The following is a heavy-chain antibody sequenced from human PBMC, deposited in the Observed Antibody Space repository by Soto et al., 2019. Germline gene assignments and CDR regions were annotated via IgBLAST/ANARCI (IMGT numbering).Heavy chain of an antibody. CDR3: ARGEDCGGDCHDAFDI. V-gene: IGHV4-31*03. CDR2: IYYSGST. CDR1: GGSISSGGYY. D-gene: IGHD2-21*02. Sequence: QVQLQESGPGLVKPSQTLSLTCTVSGGSISSGGYYWSWIRQHQGKGLEWIGYIYYSGSTYYNPYLKSRVTISVDTSKNQFSLKLSSVTAADTAVYYCARGEDCGGDCHDAFDIWGQGTMVTVSS. J-gene: IGHJ3*02.